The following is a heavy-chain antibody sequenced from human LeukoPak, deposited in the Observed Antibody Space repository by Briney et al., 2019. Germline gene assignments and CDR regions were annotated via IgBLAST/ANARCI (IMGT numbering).Heavy chain of an antibody. D-gene: IGHD6-13*01. J-gene: IGHJ4*02. CDR1: GGSISSGGYS. CDR2: IYHSGST. CDR3: ARAGGSSWYYFDY. Sequence: SETLSLTCAVSGGSISSGGYSWSWIRQPPGKGLEWIGYIYHSGSTYYNPSLKSRVTISVDRSKSQFSLKLSSVTAADTAVYYCARAGGSSWYYFDYWGQGTLVTVSS. V-gene: IGHV4-30-2*01.